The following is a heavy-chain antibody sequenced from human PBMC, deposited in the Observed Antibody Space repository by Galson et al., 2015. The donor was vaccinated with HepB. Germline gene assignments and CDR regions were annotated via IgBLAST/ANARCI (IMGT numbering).Heavy chain of an antibody. CDR2: VWFDGSNE. CDR3: ARGISDGSGYYGWHFDY. D-gene: IGHD3-22*01. V-gene: IGHV3-33*01. J-gene: IGHJ4*02. Sequence: SLRLSCAASGFTFRSYGMHWVRQTPGKGLEWVAVVWFDGSNEYYADFVKGRFTISRDNPKNTVYLQMNSLRAEDTAMYYCARGISDGSGYYGWHFDYWGQGTLVTVSS. CDR1: GFTFRSYG.